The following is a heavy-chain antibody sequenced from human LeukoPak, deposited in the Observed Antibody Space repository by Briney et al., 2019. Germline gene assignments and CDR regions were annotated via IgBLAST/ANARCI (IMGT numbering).Heavy chain of an antibody. CDR3: TCGWCWSS. Sequence: GGSLRPSCAASGFTFSSYEMNWVRQAPGKGLEWVAYITSSGSATYFADSVKGRFTVSRDNAKNSLFLQMNSLRAEDTAVYYCTCGWCWSSWGQGTLVTVSS. V-gene: IGHV3-48*03. CDR1: GFTFSSYE. J-gene: IGHJ4*02. D-gene: IGHD6-19*01. CDR2: ITSSGSAT.